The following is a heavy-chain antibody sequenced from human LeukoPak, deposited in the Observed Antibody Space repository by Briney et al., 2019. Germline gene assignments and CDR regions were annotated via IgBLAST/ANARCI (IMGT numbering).Heavy chain of an antibody. Sequence: ASVKVSCKASGYTFTGYYMHWVPQAPGQGLECMGRINPNSRGTNYAQKFQGRVTMTRETSISTAYMELSRLRSDDTAVYYCARDLGIVGATRGMFGYWGQGTVVTVSS. CDR1: GYTFTGYY. V-gene: IGHV1-2*06. J-gene: IGHJ4*02. D-gene: IGHD1-26*01. CDR3: ARDLGIVGATRGMFGY. CDR2: INPNSRGT.